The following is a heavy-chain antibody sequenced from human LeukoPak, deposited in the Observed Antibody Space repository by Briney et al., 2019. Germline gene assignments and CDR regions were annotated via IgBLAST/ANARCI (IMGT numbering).Heavy chain of an antibody. D-gene: IGHD1-20*01. CDR1: GFTFSSYA. CDR2: IRAAGTST. V-gene: IGHV3-23*01. J-gene: IGHJ3*02. Sequence: GGPLRLSCAASGFTFSSYAMSWVRQAPGKGLEWVSAIRAAGTSTYYADSVRGRFTISRDNSKNTLYLQMDSLRAEDTAVYFCAKDRRYNWNDGNAFDIWGQGTMVTVSS. CDR3: AKDRRYNWNDGNAFDI.